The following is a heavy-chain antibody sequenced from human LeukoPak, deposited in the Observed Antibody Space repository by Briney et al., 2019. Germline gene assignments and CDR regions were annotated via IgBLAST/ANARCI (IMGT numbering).Heavy chain of an antibody. CDR1: GFTFSDYY. D-gene: IGHD5-24*01. J-gene: IGHJ4*02. Sequence: PGGSLRLSCAASGFTFSDYYMSWIRQAPGKGLEWVSYISSSGSTIYYADSVKGRFTISRDNAKNSLYLQMNSLRAEDTAVYCCARDRERWLRGYFDYWGQGTLVTVSS. V-gene: IGHV3-11*04. CDR2: ISSSGSTI. CDR3: ARDRERWLRGYFDY.